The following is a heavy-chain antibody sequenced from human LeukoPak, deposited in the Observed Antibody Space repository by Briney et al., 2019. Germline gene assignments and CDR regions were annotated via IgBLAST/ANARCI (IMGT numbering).Heavy chain of an antibody. CDR1: GGSFSGYY. J-gene: IGHJ3*02. Sequence: PSETLSLTCAVYGGSFSGYYWNWIRQPPGKGLEWIGEITHSGSTNYNPPLKSRVTISVDTSKNQFSLKPSSVTAADTAVYYCARSRGLRWGVRTFHIWGQGTMVTVSS. D-gene: IGHD4-23*01. CDR3: ARSRGLRWGVRTFHI. CDR2: ITHSGST. V-gene: IGHV4-34*01.